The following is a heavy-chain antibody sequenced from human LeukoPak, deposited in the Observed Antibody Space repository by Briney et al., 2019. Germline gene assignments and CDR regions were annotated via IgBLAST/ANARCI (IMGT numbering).Heavy chain of an antibody. CDR1: GGSIRTYSYY. J-gene: IGHJ6*03. D-gene: IGHD1-26*01. V-gene: IGHV4-39*07. CDR2: IYYTGTS. CDR3: ARIVDDFYYYMDV. Sequence: SETLSLTCTVPGGSIRTYSYYWGWIRQPPGKGLEWIGSIYYTGTSYYTPSLKSRVTISLDTSKNQFSLKLSSVTAADTAVYYCARIVDDFYYYMDVWGKGTTVTVSS.